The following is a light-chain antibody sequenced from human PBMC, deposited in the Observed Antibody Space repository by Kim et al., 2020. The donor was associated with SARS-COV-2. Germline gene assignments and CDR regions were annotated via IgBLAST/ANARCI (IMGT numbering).Light chain of an antibody. Sequence: SATVGCSVTIRCPASQRINNWLVWYQQKPGKAPKLLVYAASTLQSGVPSRFSGSGSGTDFTLTINNLQPEDFATYYCQQANSFPHTFGQGTKLEI. J-gene: IGKJ2*01. V-gene: IGKV1-12*01. CDR3: QQANSFPHT. CDR2: AAS. CDR1: QRINNW.